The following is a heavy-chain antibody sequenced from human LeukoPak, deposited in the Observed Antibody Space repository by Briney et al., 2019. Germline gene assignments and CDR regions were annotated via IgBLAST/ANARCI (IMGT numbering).Heavy chain of an antibody. CDR2: VSKDGTNN. CDR3: AREPLRGVAVRGDY. J-gene: IGHJ4*02. V-gene: IGHV3-30*04. D-gene: IGHD6-19*01. CDR1: GLTFSHYH. Sequence: PGGSLRLSCAASGLTFSHYHIHWVRQAPGKGLEWVAFVSKDGTNNYYADSVNGRFTVSRDNSKNTLYLQMNSLRPEDTAVYYCAREPLRGVAVRGDYWGQGTLVTVSS.